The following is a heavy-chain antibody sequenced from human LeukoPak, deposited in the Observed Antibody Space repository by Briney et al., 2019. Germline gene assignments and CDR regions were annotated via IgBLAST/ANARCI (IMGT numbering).Heavy chain of an antibody. CDR2: ISGSGGST. CDR3: AKGERNARYCSSTSCYIVRA. D-gene: IGHD2-2*02. V-gene: IGHV3-23*01. J-gene: IGHJ5*02. CDR1: GFTFSSYA. Sequence: GGSLRLSCAASGFTFSSYAMSWVRQAPGKGLEWVSAISGSGGSTYYADSVKGRFTISSGNSKNTLYLQMNSLRAEDTAVYYCAKGERNARYCSSTSCYIVRAWGQGTLVTVSS.